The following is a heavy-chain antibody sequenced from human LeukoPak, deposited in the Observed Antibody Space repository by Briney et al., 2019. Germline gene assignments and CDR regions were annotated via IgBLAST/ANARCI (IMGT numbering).Heavy chain of an antibody. CDR2: IRYDGSNK. V-gene: IGHV3-30*02. CDR3: ARAVCSGGSCYHLYYYYYMDV. D-gene: IGHD2-15*01. J-gene: IGHJ6*03. CDR1: GFTFSSYG. Sequence: GGSLRLSCAASGFTFSSYGMHWVRQAPGKGPEWVAFIRYDGSNKYYADSVKGRFTISRDNAKNSLYLQMNSLRAEDTAVYYCARAVCSGGSCYHLYYYYYMDVWGKGTTVTVSS.